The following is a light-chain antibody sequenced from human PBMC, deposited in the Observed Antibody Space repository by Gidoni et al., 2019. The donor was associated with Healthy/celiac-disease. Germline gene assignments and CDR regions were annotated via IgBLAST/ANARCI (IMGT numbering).Light chain of an antibody. CDR1: QSLLHSNGYNY. Sequence: DIVMTKSPLYLPVTPGEPASISCRSSQSLLHSNGYNYLDWYPQKPGQSPQLLIYWGANRASGVPDRFSGSGSGTDFTLKISRVEAEDVGVYYCMQALQTPPTFGQGTKLEIK. J-gene: IGKJ2*01. V-gene: IGKV2-28*01. CDR3: MQALQTPPT. CDR2: WGA.